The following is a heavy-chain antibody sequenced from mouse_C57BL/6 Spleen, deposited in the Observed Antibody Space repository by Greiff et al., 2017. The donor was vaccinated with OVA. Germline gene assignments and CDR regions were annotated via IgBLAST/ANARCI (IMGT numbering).Heavy chain of an antibody. CDR2: IRSKSSNYAT. D-gene: IGHD2-3*01. CDR1: GFTFNTYA. CDR3: VRERGDGYSYYFDY. Sequence: EMKLVESGGGLVQPKGSLKLSCAASGFTFNTYAMHWVRQAPGKGLEWVARIRSKSSNYATYYADSVKDRFTISRDDSQSMLYLQMNNLKTEDTAMYYCVRERGDGYSYYFDYWGQGTTLTVSS. J-gene: IGHJ2*01. V-gene: IGHV10-3*01.